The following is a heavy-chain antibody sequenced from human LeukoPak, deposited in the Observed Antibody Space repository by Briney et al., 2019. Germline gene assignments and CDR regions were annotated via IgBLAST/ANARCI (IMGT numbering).Heavy chain of an antibody. D-gene: IGHD1-26*01. CDR1: GFTFSSYE. CDR2: ISSSSSTI. J-gene: IGHJ4*02. Sequence: GGSLRLSCAASGFTFSSYEMNWVRQAPGKGLEWVSYISSSSSTIYYADSVKGRFTISIDNARNSLYLQMNSLRAEYTAVYYFAREYSGSRPVFDSWGQGILVTVSS. CDR3: AREYSGSRPVFDS. V-gene: IGHV3-48*03.